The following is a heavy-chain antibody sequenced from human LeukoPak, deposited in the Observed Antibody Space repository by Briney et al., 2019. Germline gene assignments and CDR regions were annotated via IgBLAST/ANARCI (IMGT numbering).Heavy chain of an antibody. D-gene: IGHD6-13*01. V-gene: IGHV4-39*07. CDR3: ARDPGYSSSWNWFDP. Sequence: SETLSLTCTVSGGSISSYYWGWIRQPPGKGLEWIGSIYHSGSTYYNPSLKSRVTISVDTSKNQFSLKLSSVTAADTAVYYCARDPGYSSSWNWFDPWGQGTLVTVSS. CDR2: IYHSGST. CDR1: GGSISSYY. J-gene: IGHJ5*02.